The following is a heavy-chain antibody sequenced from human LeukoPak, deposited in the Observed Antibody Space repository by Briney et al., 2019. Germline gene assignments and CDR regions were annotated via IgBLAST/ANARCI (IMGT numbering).Heavy chain of an antibody. CDR2: IYYSGST. Sequence: SETLSLTCTVSGGSINNYYWSWIRQPPGKGLEWIGYIYYSGSTSYNPSLKSRVTISVDTSKNQFSLKLSSVTAADTAVYYCARDHYYNSSGYTFRHWGQGTLVTVSS. CDR1: GGSINNYY. J-gene: IGHJ1*01. CDR3: ARDHYYNSSGYTFRH. V-gene: IGHV4-59*01. D-gene: IGHD3-22*01.